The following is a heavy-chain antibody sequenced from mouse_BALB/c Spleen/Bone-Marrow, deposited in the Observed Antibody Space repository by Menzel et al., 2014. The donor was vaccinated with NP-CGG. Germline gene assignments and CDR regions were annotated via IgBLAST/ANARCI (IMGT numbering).Heavy chain of an antibody. D-gene: IGHD1-2*01. Sequence: EVQLQQSGGGLVQPGGSLKLSCAASGFDFSRYWMTWVRQAPGKGLEWIGEINPASSTINYTPSLKDKFIISRDNAENTLYLQMSKVRSEDTALYYCAKNYYYGYVAYWGQGTLVTVSA. J-gene: IGHJ3*01. V-gene: IGHV4-1*02. CDR3: AKNYYYGYVAY. CDR2: INPASSTI. CDR1: GFDFSRYW.